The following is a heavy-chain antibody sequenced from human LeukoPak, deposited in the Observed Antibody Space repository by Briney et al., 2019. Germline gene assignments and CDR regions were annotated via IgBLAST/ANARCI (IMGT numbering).Heavy chain of an antibody. Sequence: PSQTLSLTCAVSGGSISSGGYSWSWIRQPPGKGLEWIGYIYHSGSTYYNPSLKSRVTISVDRSKNQFSLKLSSVTAADTAVYYCARDPSSYDYGDYVGYGMDVWGQGTTVTVSS. D-gene: IGHD4-17*01. J-gene: IGHJ6*02. CDR2: IYHSGST. CDR1: GGSISSGGYS. V-gene: IGHV4-30-2*01. CDR3: ARDPSSYDYGDYVGYGMDV.